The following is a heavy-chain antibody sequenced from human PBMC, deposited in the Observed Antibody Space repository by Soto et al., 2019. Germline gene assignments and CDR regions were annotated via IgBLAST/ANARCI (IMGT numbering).Heavy chain of an antibody. J-gene: IGHJ4*02. V-gene: IGHV3-33*01. D-gene: IGHD2-15*01. CDR3: ARGWGLYCSGGSCYDDY. CDR2: IWYDGSNK. CDR1: GFTFSSYG. Sequence: GGSLRLSCAASGFTFSSYGMHWVRQAPGKGLEWVAVIWYDGSNKYYADSVKGRFTISRDNSKNTLYLQMNSLRAEDTAVYYCARGWGLYCSGGSCYDDYWGQGTLVTVSS.